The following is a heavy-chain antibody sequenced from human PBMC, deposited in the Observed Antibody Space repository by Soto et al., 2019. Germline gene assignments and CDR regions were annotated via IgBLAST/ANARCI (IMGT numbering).Heavy chain of an antibody. CDR3: ASSCSGGSCYPGYYYYGMDV. V-gene: IGHV3-48*03. J-gene: IGHJ6*02. CDR1: GFTFSSYE. CDR2: ISSSGSTI. Sequence: GGSLRLSCAASGFTFSSYEMNWVRQAPGKGLEWVSYISSSGSTIYYADSVKGRFTISRDNAKNSLYLQMNSLRAEDTAVYYCASSCSGGSCYPGYYYYGMDVWGQGTTVTVLL. D-gene: IGHD2-15*01.